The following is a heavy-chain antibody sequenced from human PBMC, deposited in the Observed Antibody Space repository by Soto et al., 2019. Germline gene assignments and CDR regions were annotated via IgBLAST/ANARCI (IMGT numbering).Heavy chain of an antibody. V-gene: IGHV3-21*01. CDR2: ISSSSSYI. J-gene: IGHJ4*02. CDR1: GFTFSSYS. Sequence: EVQLVESGGGLVKPGGSLRLSCAASGFTFSSYSMNWVRQAPGKGLEWVSSISSSSSYIYYADSVKGRFTISRDNAKNSLYLQMNSLRAEDTAVYYCARDKRGNPDAYDYWGQGTLVTVSS. D-gene: IGHD3-10*01. CDR3: ARDKRGNPDAYDY.